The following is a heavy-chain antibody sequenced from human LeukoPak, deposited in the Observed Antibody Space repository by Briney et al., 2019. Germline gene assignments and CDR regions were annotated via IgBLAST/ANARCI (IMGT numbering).Heavy chain of an antibody. CDR1: GGSISSYY. D-gene: IGHD3-22*01. CDR3: ATKRDYYDSSGYYSGDAFDI. Sequence: SETLSLTCTVSGGSISSYYWNWIRQPPGKGLEWIGYIYYSGSTNYNPSLKSRVTISVDTSKNQFSLKLSSVTAADTAVYYCATKRDYYDSSGYYSGDAFDIWGQGTMVTVSS. CDR2: IYYSGST. V-gene: IGHV4-59*01. J-gene: IGHJ3*02.